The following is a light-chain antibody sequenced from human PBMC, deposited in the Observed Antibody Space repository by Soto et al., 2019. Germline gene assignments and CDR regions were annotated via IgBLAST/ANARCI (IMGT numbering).Light chain of an antibody. CDR1: SSDVGGHNH. CDR2: AVS. V-gene: IGLV2-14*01. CDR3: SSYSTSSTPSYV. Sequence: QSALTQPASVSGSPGQSITISCSGTSSDVGGHNHVSWYQQHPGKAPKLMIYAVSDRPSGVSDRFSGSKSGNTASLTISGRQAEDEADYYCSSYSTSSTPSYVFGTGTKLTVL. J-gene: IGLJ1*01.